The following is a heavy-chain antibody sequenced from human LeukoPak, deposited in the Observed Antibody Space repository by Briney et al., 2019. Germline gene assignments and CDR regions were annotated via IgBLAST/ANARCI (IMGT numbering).Heavy chain of an antibody. D-gene: IGHD3-10*01. CDR1: GFMFSNYW. J-gene: IGHJ4*02. V-gene: IGHV3-7*01. CDR2: INLDGIKR. CDR3: ARDSSRGDFEH. Sequence: GGSLRLSCAASGFMFSNYWMSWVRQVPGKGLEWVANINLDGIKRYYVDSVKGRFTISRDNTKKSLYQQMNSLRAEDTAVYFCARDSSRGDFEHWGQGTLVTVSS.